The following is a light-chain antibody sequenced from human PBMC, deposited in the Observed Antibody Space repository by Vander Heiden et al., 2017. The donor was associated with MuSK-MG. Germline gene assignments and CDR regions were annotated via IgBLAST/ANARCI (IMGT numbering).Light chain of an antibody. J-gene: IGLJ2*01. V-gene: IGLV2-14*01. CDR2: DVN. CDR3: SSYTSSSFVV. CDR1: SRDVGGYNY. Sequence: QSALTQPASVSGSPGQSITISCTGTSRDVGGYNYVSCYQQHPGKAPKLMIYDVNNRPSGVSNRFSGSKSGNTASLTITGLQAEDEADYYCSSYTSSSFVVFGGGTKLTVL.